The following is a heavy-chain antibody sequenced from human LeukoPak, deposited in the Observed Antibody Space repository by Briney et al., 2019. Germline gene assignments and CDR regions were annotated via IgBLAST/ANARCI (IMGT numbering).Heavy chain of an antibody. Sequence: SETLSLTCSVSGGSINSSSHYWGWIRQPPGKGLEWIGSIYYSGRTYHNPSLKSRVTISVDTSKNQFSLKLSSVTAADTAVYYCARDSDSSGYDYWGQGTLVTVSS. CDR2: IYYSGRT. J-gene: IGHJ4*02. CDR1: GGSINSSSHY. D-gene: IGHD3-22*01. CDR3: ARDSDSSGYDY. V-gene: IGHV4-39*07.